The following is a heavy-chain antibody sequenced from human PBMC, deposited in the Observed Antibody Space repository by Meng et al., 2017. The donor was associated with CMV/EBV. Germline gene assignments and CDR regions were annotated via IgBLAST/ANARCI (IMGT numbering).Heavy chain of an antibody. J-gene: IGHJ6*02. D-gene: IGHD2-2*01. Sequence: SETLSLTCTVSGGSISSYYWSWIRQPPGKGLEWIGYINYSGSTNYNHSLKSRVTISVDTSKNQFSLKLSSVTAADTAVYYCARVDIVVVGGYGMDVWGQGTTVTVSS. V-gene: IGHV4-59*01. CDR3: ARVDIVVVGGYGMDV. CDR1: GGSISSYY. CDR2: INYSGST.